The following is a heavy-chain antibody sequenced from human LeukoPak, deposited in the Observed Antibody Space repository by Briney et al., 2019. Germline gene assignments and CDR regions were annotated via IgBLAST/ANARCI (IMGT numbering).Heavy chain of an antibody. D-gene: IGHD2-2*01. CDR1: GGSFSGYY. V-gene: IGHV4-34*01. Sequence: SGTLSLTCAVYGGSFSGYYWSWIRQPPGKGLEWIGEINHSGSTNYNPSLKSRVTISVDTSKNQFSLKLSSVTAADTAVYYCARHLYCSSTSCYAYDAFDIWGQGTMVTVSS. J-gene: IGHJ3*02. CDR3: ARHLYCSSTSCYAYDAFDI. CDR2: INHSGST.